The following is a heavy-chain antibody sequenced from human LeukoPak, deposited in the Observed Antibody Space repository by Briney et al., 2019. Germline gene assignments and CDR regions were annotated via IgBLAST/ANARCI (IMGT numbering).Heavy chain of an antibody. CDR3: ARKKRGEVEYFDY. CDR1: GGSISSNAYY. D-gene: IGHD4-17*01. CDR2: VYYTGST. V-gene: IGHV4-39*01. J-gene: IGHJ4*02. Sequence: PSETLSLTCTVSGGSISSNAYYWDWIRQPPGKGLEWIGNVYYTGSTYYNPSLKGRVTISVDTSKNQFSLKLSSVTAADTAVYYCARKKRGEVEYFDYWGQGTLVTVSS.